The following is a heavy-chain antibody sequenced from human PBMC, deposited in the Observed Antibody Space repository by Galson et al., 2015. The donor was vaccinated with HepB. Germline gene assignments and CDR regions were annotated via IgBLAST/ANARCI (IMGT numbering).Heavy chain of an antibody. Sequence: SLRLPCAASGFTFPNFAMSWVRQAPGKGLEWVAGISGSGQSTHYADSVKGRFTISRDNSKNTLYLQMTSLRGEDMALYYCTKDREAPYDFLYYFDYWGQGTLVTVSS. D-gene: IGHD3/OR15-3a*01. CDR2: ISGSGQST. CDR3: TKDREAPYDFLYYFDY. J-gene: IGHJ4*02. V-gene: IGHV3-23*01. CDR1: GFTFPNFA.